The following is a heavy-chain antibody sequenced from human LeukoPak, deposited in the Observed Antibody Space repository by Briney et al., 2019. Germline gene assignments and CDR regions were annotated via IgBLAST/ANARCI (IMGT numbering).Heavy chain of an antibody. CDR3: ARERKGSSPLRDY. J-gene: IGHJ4*02. V-gene: IGHV4-30-4*08. CDR2: IYYSGST. D-gene: IGHD1-26*01. Sequence: SETLSLTCTVSGGSISSGDYYWSWIRQPPGKGLEWIGYIYYSGSTYYNPSLKSRVTISVDTSKNQFSLKLSSVTAADTAVYYCARERKGSSPLRDYWGQGTLVTVSS. CDR1: GGSISSGDYY.